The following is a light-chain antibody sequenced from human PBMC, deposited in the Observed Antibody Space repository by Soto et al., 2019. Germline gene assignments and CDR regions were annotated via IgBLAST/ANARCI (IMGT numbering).Light chain of an antibody. CDR3: LQTYTNTLT. V-gene: IGKV1-39*01. J-gene: IGKJ1*01. Sequence: DIQMTQSPSSLSASVGDRVTITCRASQSISSFLNWYQQKPGEAPKLLIYAATSLHSGVPSRFSGSVYATDFTLTISILQPEYFATYYCLQTYTNTLTFCQGTTVEI. CDR1: QSISSF. CDR2: AAT.